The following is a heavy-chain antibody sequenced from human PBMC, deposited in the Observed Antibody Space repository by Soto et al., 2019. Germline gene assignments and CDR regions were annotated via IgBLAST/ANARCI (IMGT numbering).Heavy chain of an antibody. CDR2: ISWNSGSI. Sequence: SLRLSCAASGFTFDDYAMHWVRQAPGKGLEWVSGISWNSGSIGYADSVKGRFTISRDNAKNSLYLQMNSLRAGDTALYYCATDALAVAGTGFGLDNWFDPWGQVTLVTVSS. CDR3: ATDALAVAGTGFGLDNWFDP. CDR1: GFTFDDYA. V-gene: IGHV3-9*01. J-gene: IGHJ5*02. D-gene: IGHD6-19*01.